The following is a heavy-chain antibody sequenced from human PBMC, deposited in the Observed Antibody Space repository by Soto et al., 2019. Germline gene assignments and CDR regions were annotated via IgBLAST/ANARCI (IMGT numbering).Heavy chain of an antibody. CDR3: ASEFLYSRYDSQITNWFDP. CDR1: GYTFTGYY. V-gene: IGHV1-2*02. D-gene: IGHD5-12*01. J-gene: IGHJ5*02. Sequence: QVQLVQSGAEVKKPGASVKVSCKASGYTFTGYYMHWVRQAPGQGLDWMGCINPNSGGTKYAQKFQGRVTITRDTSISTAYMELSRLRSDDTSVYYCASEFLYSRYDSQITNWFDPWGQGTLVTVSS. CDR2: INPNSGGT.